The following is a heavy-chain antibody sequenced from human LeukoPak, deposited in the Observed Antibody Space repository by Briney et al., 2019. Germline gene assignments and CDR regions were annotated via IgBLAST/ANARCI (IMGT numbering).Heavy chain of an antibody. J-gene: IGHJ4*02. Sequence: KSGGPLRLSCAASGFTFRSYNMNWVRQAPGKRPEWVSSISSSSSYIYYADSVKGRFTISRDNAKNSLYLQMNSLRAEDTALYYCARGASRADYWGQGTLVTVSS. V-gene: IGHV3-21*01. CDR3: ARGASRADY. CDR1: GFTFRSYN. CDR2: ISSSSSYI.